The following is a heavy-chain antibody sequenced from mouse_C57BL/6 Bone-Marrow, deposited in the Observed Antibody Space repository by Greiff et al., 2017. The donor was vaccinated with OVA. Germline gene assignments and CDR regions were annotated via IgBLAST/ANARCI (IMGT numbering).Heavy chain of an antibody. V-gene: IGHV1-76*01. CDR3: ARKAGMVTTEAMDY. J-gene: IGHJ4*01. CDR1: GYTFTDYY. Sequence: QVQLQQSGAELVRPGASVKLSCKASGYTFTDYYINWVKQRPGQGLEWIARIYPGSGNTYYNEKFKGKATLTAEKSSSTAYMQLSSLTSEDSAVYFCARKAGMVTTEAMDYWGQGTSVTVSS. CDR2: IYPGSGNT. D-gene: IGHD2-2*01.